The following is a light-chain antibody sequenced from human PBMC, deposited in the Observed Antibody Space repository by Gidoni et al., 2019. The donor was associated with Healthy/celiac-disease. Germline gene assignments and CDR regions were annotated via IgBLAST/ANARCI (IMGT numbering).Light chain of an antibody. CDR1: QSVSSSY. V-gene: IGKV3-20*01. J-gene: IGKJ4*01. CDR3: QQYGSSPLT. CDR2: GAS. Sequence: LYCRASQSVSSSYLAWYQQKPGQAPRLLIYGASSRATGIPDRFSGSGSGTDFTLTISRLEPEDFAVYYCQQYGSSPLTFGGGTKVEIK.